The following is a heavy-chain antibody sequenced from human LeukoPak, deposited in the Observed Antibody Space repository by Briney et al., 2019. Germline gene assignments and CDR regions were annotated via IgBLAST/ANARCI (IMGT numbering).Heavy chain of an antibody. CDR2: IKEDGSKT. CDR3: ARRYFDL. Sequence: GGSLRLSCAASGFTFSSYWMQWVRQAPGKGLEWVANIKEDGSKTNYVDSVKGRFTISRDNVKNSLCLQMNSLGAEDTAVYYCARRYFDLWGRGTLVTVSS. CDR1: GFTFSSYW. J-gene: IGHJ2*01. V-gene: IGHV3-7*01.